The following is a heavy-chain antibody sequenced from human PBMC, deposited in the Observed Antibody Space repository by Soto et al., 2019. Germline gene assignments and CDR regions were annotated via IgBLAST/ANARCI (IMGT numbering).Heavy chain of an antibody. Sequence: ASVKVSCKASGYSFSFYGINWVRQAPGQGLEWMGIINPSGGSTSYAQKFQGRVTMTRDTSTSTVYMELSSLRSEDTAVYYCARDGISLVGAPPYFDYWGQGTLVTVSS. CDR3: ARDGISLVGAPPYFDY. CDR1: GYSFSFYG. CDR2: INPSGGST. J-gene: IGHJ4*02. D-gene: IGHD1-26*01. V-gene: IGHV1-46*03.